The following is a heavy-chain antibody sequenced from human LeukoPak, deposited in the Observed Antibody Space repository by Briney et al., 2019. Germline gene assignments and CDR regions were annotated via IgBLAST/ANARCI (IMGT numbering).Heavy chain of an antibody. J-gene: IGHJ4*02. CDR2: INPNSGGT. D-gene: IGHD3-22*01. V-gene: IGHV1-2*06. CDR1: GYTLTDYY. CDR3: ARVGYYESSGYYEY. Sequence: GASVEVSCKASGYTLTDYYMHWVRQAPGQGLEWMGRINPNSGGTNYAQKFQGRVTMTRDTSISTVYMELSRLRSDDTAVYYCARVGYYESSGYYEYWGQGTLVTVSS.